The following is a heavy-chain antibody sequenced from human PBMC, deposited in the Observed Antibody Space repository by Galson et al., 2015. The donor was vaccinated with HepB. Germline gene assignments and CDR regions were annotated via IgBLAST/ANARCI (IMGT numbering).Heavy chain of an antibody. V-gene: IGHV1-8*01. J-gene: IGHJ4*02. Sequence: SVKVSCKASGYTFTSYDVTWVRQAPGQGLEWMGWMNPESTNKGYARKVQGRVTMPGDTSMDTAYMELSSLTSEDTAVYYCARAARNQLLSEYWGQGTLVTVSS. CDR3: ARAARNQLLSEY. D-gene: IGHD1-26*01. CDR1: GYTFTSYD. CDR2: MNPESTNK.